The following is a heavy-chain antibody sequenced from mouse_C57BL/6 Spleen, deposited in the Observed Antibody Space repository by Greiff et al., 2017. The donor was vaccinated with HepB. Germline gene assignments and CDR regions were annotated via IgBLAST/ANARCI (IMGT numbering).Heavy chain of an antibody. CDR1: GYTFTDYY. CDR2: INPYNGGT. V-gene: IGHV1-19*01. Sequence: VQLKQSGPVLVKPGASVKMSCKASGYTFTDYYMNWVKQSHGKSLEWIGVINPYNGGTSYNQKFKGKATLTVDKSSSTAYMELNSLTSEDSAVYYCARERATGTYFDYWGQGTTLTVSS. J-gene: IGHJ2*01. CDR3: ARERATGTYFDY. D-gene: IGHD4-1*02.